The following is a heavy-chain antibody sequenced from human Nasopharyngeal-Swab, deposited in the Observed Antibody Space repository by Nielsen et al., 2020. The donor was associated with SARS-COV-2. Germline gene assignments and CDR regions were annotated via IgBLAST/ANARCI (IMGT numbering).Heavy chain of an antibody. CDR2: RKQDGSEK. V-gene: IGHV3-7*01. J-gene: IGHJ6*02. Sequence: GGALRLSCAASGCTFSSYGMSGVRQAPGKGLEWAAHRKQDGSEKYYGDSVKGRFTISRDNAKNSLYLQMNSLRAEDTAVYYCARDSFSRVGAAGSSHYYYYGMDVWGQGTTVTVSS. CDR1: GCTFSSYG. CDR3: ARDSFSRVGAAGSSHYYYYGMDV. D-gene: IGHD6-13*01.